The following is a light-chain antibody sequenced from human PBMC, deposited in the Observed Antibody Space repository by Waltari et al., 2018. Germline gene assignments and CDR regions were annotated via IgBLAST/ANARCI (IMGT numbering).Light chain of an antibody. V-gene: IGKV1-39*01. CDR1: QRIATR. J-gene: IGKJ2*01. CDR3: QQSSNLPYT. CDR2: DAS. Sequence: DIQMTQSPSSLSASVGDRVTITCRASQRIATRLNWYQQKPGKAPKVLMYDASTLQSGVPSRFSGSASGTHFTLTISSLQPEDSATYYCQQSSNLPYTFGQGTKLEIK.